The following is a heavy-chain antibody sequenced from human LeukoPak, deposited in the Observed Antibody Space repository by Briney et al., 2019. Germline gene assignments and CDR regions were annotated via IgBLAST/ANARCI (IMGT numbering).Heavy chain of an antibody. CDR3: ARGIQYSSSPGNYYYYMDV. Sequence: GASVKVSCKASGYTFTSYYMHWVRQAPGEGLEWMGIINPSGGSTSYAQKFQGRVTMTRDMSTSTAYMELSRLRSDDTAVYYCARGIQYSSSPGNYYYYMDVWGKGTTVTVSS. D-gene: IGHD6-6*01. V-gene: IGHV1-46*01. CDR1: GYTFTSYY. CDR2: INPSGGST. J-gene: IGHJ6*03.